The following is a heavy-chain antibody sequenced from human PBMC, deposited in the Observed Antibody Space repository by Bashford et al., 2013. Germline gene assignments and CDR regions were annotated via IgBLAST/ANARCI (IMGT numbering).Heavy chain of an antibody. CDR3: ARNTTWKEASRRFDP. Sequence: SETLSLICSVSGGSIISQHHYWAWIRQPPGKGWSGSAVFLXWEYNLQSVFKSRITISVDTSKNQFSLNLNSMTASDTAVYFCARNTTWKEASRRFDPWGQGNPGHRLL. V-gene: IGHV4-39*01. CDR1: GGSIISQHHY. D-gene: IGHD1-1*01. CDR2: FLXWEY. J-gene: IGHJ5*02.